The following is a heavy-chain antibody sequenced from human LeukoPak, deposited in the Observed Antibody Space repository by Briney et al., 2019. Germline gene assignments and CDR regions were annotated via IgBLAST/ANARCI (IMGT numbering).Heavy chain of an antibody. V-gene: IGHV3-66*01. CDR3: ARDRRGIAAPLGY. J-gene: IGHJ4*02. CDR1: GFTVSSNY. Sequence: GGSLRLSCAASGFTVSSNYMSWVRQAPGKGLEWVSVIYSGGSTYYADSVKGRFTISRDNSKNTLYIQMNSRRAEDTAVYYCARDRRGIAAPLGYWGQGTLVTVSS. D-gene: IGHD6-13*01. CDR2: IYSGGST.